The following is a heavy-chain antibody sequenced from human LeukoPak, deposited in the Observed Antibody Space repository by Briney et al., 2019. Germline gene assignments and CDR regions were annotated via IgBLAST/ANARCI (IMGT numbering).Heavy chain of an antibody. CDR1: GFTFSSYS. Sequence: GGSLRLSCAASGFTFSSYSMNWVRQAPGKGLEWVSSISSSSSYIYYADPVKGRFTISRDNAKNSLYLQMNSLRAEDTAVCYCAFAMIDDWVYDYWGQGTLVTVSS. V-gene: IGHV3-21*01. J-gene: IGHJ4*02. CDR3: AFAMIDDWVYDY. D-gene: IGHD3-22*01. CDR2: ISSSSSYI.